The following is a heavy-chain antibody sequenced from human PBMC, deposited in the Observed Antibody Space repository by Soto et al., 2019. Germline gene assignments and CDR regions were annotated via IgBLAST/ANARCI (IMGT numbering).Heavy chain of an antibody. CDR3: AREGPYGDYERKSIEPIYYYYGMDV. CDR1: GYTFTSYY. CDR2: INPSGGST. V-gene: IGHV1-46*01. J-gene: IGHJ6*02. D-gene: IGHD4-17*01. Sequence: ASVEVSCKXSGYTFTSYYMHWVRQAPGQGLEWMGIINPSGGSTSYAQKFQGRVTMTRDTSTSTVYMELSSLRSEDTAVYYCAREGPYGDYERKSIEPIYYYYGMDVWGQGTTVTVSS.